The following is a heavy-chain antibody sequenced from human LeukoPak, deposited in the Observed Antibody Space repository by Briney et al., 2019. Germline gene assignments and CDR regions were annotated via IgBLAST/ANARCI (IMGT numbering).Heavy chain of an antibody. CDR3: ARRGATTIYMDV. Sequence: SETLSLTCTVSGGSISSGSYYWSWIRQPAGKGLEWIGSIYTSGSTNYNPSLKSRVTISVDTSKNQFSLKLSSVTAADTAVYYCARRGATTIYMDVWGKGTTVTVSS. J-gene: IGHJ6*03. CDR1: GGSISSGSYY. V-gene: IGHV4-61*02. D-gene: IGHD1-26*01. CDR2: IYTSGST.